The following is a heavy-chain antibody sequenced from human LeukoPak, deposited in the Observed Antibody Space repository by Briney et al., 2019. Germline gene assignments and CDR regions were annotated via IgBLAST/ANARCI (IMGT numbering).Heavy chain of an antibody. CDR3: ARDLEWSRRKQRLTPAAFDI. V-gene: IGHV3-7*01. J-gene: IGHJ3*02. Sequence: GSLRLSCAASGFTFSSYWMSWVRQAPGKGLEWVANIKQDGSEKYYVDSVKGRFTISRDNAKNSLYLQMNSLRAEDTAVYYCARDLEWSRRKQRLTPAAFDIWGQGTMVTVSS. D-gene: IGHD3-3*01. CDR2: IKQDGSEK. CDR1: GFTFSSYW.